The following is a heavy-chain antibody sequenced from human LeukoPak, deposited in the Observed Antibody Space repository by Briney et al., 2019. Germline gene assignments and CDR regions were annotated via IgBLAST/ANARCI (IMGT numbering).Heavy chain of an antibody. J-gene: IGHJ6*02. V-gene: IGHV3-53*01. CDR1: GFTVSSNY. Sequence: GGSLRLSCAASGFTVSSNYMSWVRQAPGKGLEWVSVIYSGGNTYYADSVKGRFTISRDNSKNTLYLQMNSLRAEDTAVYYCARAWEGYYYGMDVWGQGTTVTVSS. CDR2: IYSGGNT. CDR3: ARAWEGYYYGMDV. D-gene: IGHD1-26*01.